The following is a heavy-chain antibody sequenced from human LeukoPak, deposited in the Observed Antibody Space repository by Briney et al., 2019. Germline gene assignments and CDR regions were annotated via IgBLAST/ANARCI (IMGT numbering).Heavy chain of an antibody. J-gene: IGHJ4*02. V-gene: IGHV3-21*01. CDR2: ISSSSSYI. D-gene: IGHD2-15*01. Sequence: PGGSLRLSCAASGFTFSSYSMNWVRQAPGKGLEWVSSISSSSSYIYYADSVKGRFTISRDNAKNSLYLQMNGLRAEDTAVYYCAREQYLRGCDFDYWGQGTLVTVSS. CDR1: GFTFSSYS. CDR3: AREQYLRGCDFDY.